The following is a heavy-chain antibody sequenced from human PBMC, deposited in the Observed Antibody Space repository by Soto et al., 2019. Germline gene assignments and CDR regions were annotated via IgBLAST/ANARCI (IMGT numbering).Heavy chain of an antibody. V-gene: IGHV3-66*01. CDR1: GFGVSNNY. Sequence: EVQLVESGGGLVQPGGSLRLSCAASGFGVSNNYMSWVRQAPGKGLEWVSAINSGGNTYYADSVKGRFTISRDNSKNTVYLQMNSVGAEDTAVYYCARGGDSFGYGEYCYYGIDVWGQGTTVTVSS. CDR3: ARGGDSFGYGEYCYYGIDV. J-gene: IGHJ6*02. D-gene: IGHD3-22*01. CDR2: INSGGNT.